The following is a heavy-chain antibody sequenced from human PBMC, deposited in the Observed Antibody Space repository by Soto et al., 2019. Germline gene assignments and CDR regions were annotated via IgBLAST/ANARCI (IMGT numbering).Heavy chain of an antibody. D-gene: IGHD2-15*01. V-gene: IGHV4-39*01. CDR2: IHYSGST. CDR3: ARRCSGGSGQYTRAFDI. J-gene: IGHJ3*02. CDR1: GGSISSSTYY. Sequence: QLQLQESGPGLVKTSETLSLTCSVSGGSISSSTYYWGWIRQPPGKGLEWIGSIHYSGSTYYNAALRSRVTISVDTARNRCSRGLRAVTAADTAVDFGARRCSGGSGQYTRAFDIWGQGTMVTVSS.